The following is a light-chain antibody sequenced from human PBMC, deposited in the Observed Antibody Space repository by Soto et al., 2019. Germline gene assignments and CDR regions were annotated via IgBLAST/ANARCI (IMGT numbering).Light chain of an antibody. J-gene: IGLJ2*01. CDR3: AAWDDSLRGLA. CDR2: NNS. CDR1: SSNIGSNT. Sequence: QSVLTQPPSASGTPGQMVTISCSGSSSNIGSNTVNWYQQLPGMAPKLLIYNNSQRPSGVPDRFSGSKSGTSASLAISGLQSEDEADYYCAAWDDSLRGLAFGAGTKLTVL. V-gene: IGLV1-44*01.